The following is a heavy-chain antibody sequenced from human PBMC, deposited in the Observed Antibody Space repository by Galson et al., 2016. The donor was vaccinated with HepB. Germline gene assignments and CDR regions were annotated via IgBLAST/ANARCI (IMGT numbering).Heavy chain of an antibody. CDR3: ARAYTSSYQYYFDY. CDR2: IIPIFGTT. V-gene: IGHV1-69*06. CDR1: EDTFSNSA. D-gene: IGHD6-13*01. J-gene: IGHJ4*02. Sequence: SVKVSCKASEDTFSNSAITWVRQAPRQGLEWMGGIIPIFGTTTYAQRFQGRVTITADKSTSTAYMELSTLRSEDTAVYYCARAYTSSYQYYFDYWGQGTLVTVSS.